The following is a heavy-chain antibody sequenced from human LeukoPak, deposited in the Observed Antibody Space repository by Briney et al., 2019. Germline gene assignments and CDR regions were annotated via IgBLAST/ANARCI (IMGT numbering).Heavy chain of an antibody. D-gene: IGHD3-22*01. Sequence: ASVKVSCKASGYTFTGYYMHWVRQATGQGLEWMGWMNPNSGNTGYAQKSQGRVTMTRNTSISTAYMELSSLRSEDTAVYYCARVLHDSSGYYLYYYGMDVWGQGTTVTVSS. CDR3: ARVLHDSSGYYLYYYGMDV. CDR2: MNPNSGNT. J-gene: IGHJ6*02. CDR1: GYTFTGYY. V-gene: IGHV1-8*02.